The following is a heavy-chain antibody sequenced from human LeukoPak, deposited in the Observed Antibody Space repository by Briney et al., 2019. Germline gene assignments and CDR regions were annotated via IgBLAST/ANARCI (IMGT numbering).Heavy chain of an antibody. D-gene: IGHD2-8*01. CDR2: TGTAGDT. J-gene: IGHJ4*02. V-gene: IGHV3-13*01. Sequence: GGSLRLSCAASGFTFSTYDFHWVRQTTGKGLEWVSVTGTAGDTWYSGSVKGRFTISRENAKSSMYLQMNSLRVGDTAVYYCARQNRNGFDYWGQGTLVTVSS. CDR1: GFTFSTYD. CDR3: ARQNRNGFDY.